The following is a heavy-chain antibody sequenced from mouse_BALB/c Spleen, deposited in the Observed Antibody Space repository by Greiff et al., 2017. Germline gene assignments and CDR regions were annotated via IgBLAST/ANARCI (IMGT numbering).Heavy chain of an antibody. CDR3: ARPGSYPWFAY. CDR1: GFAFSSYD. V-gene: IGHV5-12-1*01. D-gene: IGHD1-1*02. Sequence: EVHLVESGGGLVKPGGSLKLSCAASGFAFSSYDMSWVRQTPEKRLEWVAYISSGGGSTYYPDTVKGRFTISRDNAKNTLYLQMSSLKSEDTAMYYFARPGSYPWFAYWGQGTLVTVSA. CDR2: ISSGGGST. J-gene: IGHJ3*01.